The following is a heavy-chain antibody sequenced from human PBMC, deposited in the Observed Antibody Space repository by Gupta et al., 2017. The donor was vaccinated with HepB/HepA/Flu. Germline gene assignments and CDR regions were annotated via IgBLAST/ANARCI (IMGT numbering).Heavy chain of an antibody. Sequence: EVQLVESGGGLVKPGGSLSLSCAASGFTFRRYSMNWVRQAPGKGLEWVSSISSSSSYIYYADSVKGRFTISRDNAKNSLYLQMNSLRAEDTAVYYCARVHGGVDYWGQGTLVTGSS. J-gene: IGHJ4*02. V-gene: IGHV3-21*01. CDR1: GFTFRRYS. CDR2: ISSSSSYI. D-gene: IGHD3-3*01. CDR3: ARVHGGVDY.